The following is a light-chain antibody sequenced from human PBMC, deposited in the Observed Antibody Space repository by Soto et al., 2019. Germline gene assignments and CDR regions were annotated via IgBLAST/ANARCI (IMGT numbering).Light chain of an antibody. J-gene: IGKJ5*01. V-gene: IGKV3-20*01. CDR1: QSVNSNY. CDR2: GAS. Sequence: EIVMTQSPATLSVSPGERATLSCRASQSVNSNYLAWYQQKPGQAPRLLIYGASGRATDIPDRFSGRGSGTDFTLTINRLEPEDFAVYYCQNYDTSPYTFGQGTRLEIK. CDR3: QNYDTSPYT.